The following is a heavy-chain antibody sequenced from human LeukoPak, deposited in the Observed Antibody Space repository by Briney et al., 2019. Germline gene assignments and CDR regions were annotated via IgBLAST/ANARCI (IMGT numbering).Heavy chain of an antibody. V-gene: IGHV3-53*01. J-gene: IGHJ4*02. Sequence: GGSLRLSCAASGFTVSSNYMSWVRQAPGQGLEWVSVIYSGGSTYYADSVKGRFTISRHNSKNTLYLQMNSLRAEDTAVYYCAREIVGATTEEVYWGQGTLVTVPS. CDR3: AREIVGATTEEVY. CDR1: GFTVSSNY. CDR2: IYSGGST. D-gene: IGHD1-26*01.